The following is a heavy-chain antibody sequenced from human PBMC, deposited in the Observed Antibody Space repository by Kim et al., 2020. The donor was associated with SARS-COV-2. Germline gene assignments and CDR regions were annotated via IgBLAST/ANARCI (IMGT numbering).Heavy chain of an antibody. CDR1: GGTFSSYA. CDR3: AGSLRVRGWGSYYPLGY. Sequence: SVKVSCKASGGTFSSYAISWVRQAPGQGLEWMGGIIPIFGTANYAQKFQGRVTITADESTSTAYMELSSLRSEDTAVYYCAGSLRVRGWGSYYPLGYWGQGTLVTVSS. J-gene: IGHJ4*02. D-gene: IGHD3-10*01. V-gene: IGHV1-69*13. CDR2: IIPIFGTA.